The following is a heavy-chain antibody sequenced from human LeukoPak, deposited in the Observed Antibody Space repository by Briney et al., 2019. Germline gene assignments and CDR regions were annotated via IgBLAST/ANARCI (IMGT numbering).Heavy chain of an antibody. Sequence: SETLSLTCTVSGGSISSYYWSWIRQPPGKGLEWIGYIYYSGSTNYNPSLKSRVTISVDTSKNQFSLRLSSVTAADTAVYYCAREGLDYYDSSGYLDYWGQGTLVTVSS. D-gene: IGHD3-22*01. V-gene: IGHV4-59*01. J-gene: IGHJ4*02. CDR1: GGSISSYY. CDR3: AREGLDYYDSSGYLDY. CDR2: IYYSGST.